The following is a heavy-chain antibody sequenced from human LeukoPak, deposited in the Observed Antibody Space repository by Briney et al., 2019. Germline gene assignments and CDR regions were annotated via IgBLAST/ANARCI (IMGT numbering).Heavy chain of an antibody. V-gene: IGHV3-23*01. CDR1: GFTFSSYA. J-gene: IGHJ6*02. D-gene: IGHD2-2*01. CDR2: ISGSGGIT. CDR3: GKDTPTRVPAAGNYGMDV. Sequence: GVSLRLSCAASGFTFSSYAMSCVRQARGKGLEGVSAISGSGGITYYADSVKGRFTISRDNSKKTLYLEMNSLRAEATAVYYCGKDTPTRVPAAGNYGMDVWGQGTTVTVSS.